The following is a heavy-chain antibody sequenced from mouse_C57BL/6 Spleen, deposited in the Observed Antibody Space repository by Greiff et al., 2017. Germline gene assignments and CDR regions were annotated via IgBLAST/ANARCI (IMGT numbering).Heavy chain of an antibody. D-gene: IGHD2-3*01. Sequence: EVKLVESGPGLVKPSQSLSLTCSVTGYSITSGYYWNWIRQFPGNKLEWMGYISYDGSNNYNPSLKNRISITRDTSKNQFFLKFNSVTTEDTATYYCARGGDGYYLYAMDYWGQGTSVTVSA. J-gene: IGHJ4*01. CDR2: ISYDGSN. V-gene: IGHV3-6*01. CDR3: ARGGDGYYLYAMDY. CDR1: GYSITSGYY.